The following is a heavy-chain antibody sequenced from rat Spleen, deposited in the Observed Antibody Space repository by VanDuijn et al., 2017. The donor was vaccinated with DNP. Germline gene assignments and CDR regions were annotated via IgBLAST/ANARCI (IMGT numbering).Heavy chain of an antibody. D-gene: IGHD1-3*01. V-gene: IGHV5-25*01. J-gene: IGHJ4*01. CDR1: EFTFSKSD. Sequence: EVQLVESGGGLVQPGRSLKLSCAASEFTFSKSDVAWVRQAPTKGLEWVSSITNGGSSTYYGDSVKGRFTMSRDNAKSTLYLQMDSLRSEDTATYYCARDDYGSYGAMDPWGQGTSVTVSS. CDR2: ITNGGSST. CDR3: ARDDYGSYGAMDP.